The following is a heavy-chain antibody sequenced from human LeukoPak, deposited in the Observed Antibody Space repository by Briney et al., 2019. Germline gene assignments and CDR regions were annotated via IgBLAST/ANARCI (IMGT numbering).Heavy chain of an antibody. Sequence: GGSLRLSCAASGFTFRSNWMTWVRRAPGKGLEWVANINQDGSVKKYVDSVKDRFTISRDNAENSLYLQMNSLRAGDTAVYFCARTDTTSAGFLDYWGQGILVTVSS. V-gene: IGHV3-7*01. D-gene: IGHD6-13*01. CDR2: INQDGSVK. J-gene: IGHJ4*02. CDR3: ARTDTTSAGFLDY. CDR1: GFTFRSNW.